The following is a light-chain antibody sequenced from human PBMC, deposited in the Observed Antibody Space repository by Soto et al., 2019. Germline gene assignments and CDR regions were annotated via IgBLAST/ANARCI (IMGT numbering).Light chain of an antibody. Sequence: EIVLTQSPGTLSLSPGERATLSCRASQSVSSSYLAWYQQRPGQAPRLLIYSASSRATGIPDRFSGSGSGTDFTLTISRLEPEDFALYYCQHYGSSLWTFGQGTKVDIK. V-gene: IGKV3-20*01. CDR3: QHYGSSLWT. CDR1: QSVSSSY. J-gene: IGKJ1*01. CDR2: SAS.